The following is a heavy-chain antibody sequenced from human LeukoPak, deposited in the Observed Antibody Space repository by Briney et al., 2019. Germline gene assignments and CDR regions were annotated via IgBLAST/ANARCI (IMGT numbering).Heavy chain of an antibody. Sequence: GGSLRLSCAASGFTFSSYALNWVRQAPGKGLEWVSYISISSSTLYYTDSVKGRFTISRDNAKNSLYLQMNSLRDEDTAVYYCAKALGPLDFWSGYYDNWFDPWGQGTLVTVSS. CDR1: GFTFSSYA. D-gene: IGHD3-3*01. J-gene: IGHJ5*02. CDR3: AKALGPLDFWSGYYDNWFDP. V-gene: IGHV3-48*02. CDR2: ISISSSTL.